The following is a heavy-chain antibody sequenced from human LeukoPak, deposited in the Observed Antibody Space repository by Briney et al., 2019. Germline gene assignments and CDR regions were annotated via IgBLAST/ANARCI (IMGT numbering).Heavy chain of an antibody. Sequence: GGSLRLSCAASGFTFSSYAMHWVRQAPGKGLEWVAVISYDGSNKYYADSVKGRFTISRDNSKNTLYMQMSSLRAEDTAVYYCAKDLYYYDSSGSMGYFDYWGQGTLVTVSS. CDR2: ISYDGSNK. J-gene: IGHJ4*02. V-gene: IGHV3-30*04. CDR3: AKDLYYYDSSGSMGYFDY. D-gene: IGHD3-22*01. CDR1: GFTFSSYA.